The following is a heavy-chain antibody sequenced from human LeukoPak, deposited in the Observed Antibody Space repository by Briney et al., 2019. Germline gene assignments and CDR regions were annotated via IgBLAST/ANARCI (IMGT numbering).Heavy chain of an antibody. CDR3: GLPAATRDAFDI. CDR2: IIPIFGTA. D-gene: IGHD2-2*01. V-gene: IGHV1-69*05. CDR1: GGTFSSYA. J-gene: IGHJ3*02. Sequence: SVKVSCKASGGTFSSYAISWVRQAPGQGLEWMGGIIPIFGTANYAQKFQGRVTITTDESTSTAYMELSSLRSEDTAVYYCGLPAATRDAFDIWGQGTMVTVSS.